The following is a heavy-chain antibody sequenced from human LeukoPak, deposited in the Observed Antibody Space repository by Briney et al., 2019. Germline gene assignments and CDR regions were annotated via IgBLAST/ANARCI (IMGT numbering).Heavy chain of an antibody. CDR3: ARADCSSSTCYLRRSWFDP. V-gene: IGHV3-21*01. CDR1: GFTLSNYD. CDR2: ISTSSRYI. J-gene: IGHJ5*02. D-gene: IGHD2-2*01. Sequence: GGSLRLSCAASGFTLSNYDMNWVRRAPGKGLEWVSSISTSSRYIYYKDSVRGRFTISRDDAKNSLYLEMNSLRAEDTAVYYCARADCSSSTCYLRRSWFDPWGQGTLVTVSS.